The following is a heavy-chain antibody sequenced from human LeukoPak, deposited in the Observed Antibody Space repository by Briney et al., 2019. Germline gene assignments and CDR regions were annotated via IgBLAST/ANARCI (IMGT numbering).Heavy chain of an antibody. Sequence: GGSLRLSCAASGFTFSHYYISWLRQAPGKGLEWVSYISSSSSYTNYADSVKGRFTISRDNAKNSLYLQMNSLRAEDTAVYYCAREVRKPHPDYYDSSGGFDYWGQGTLVTVSS. J-gene: IGHJ4*02. CDR2: ISSSSSYT. D-gene: IGHD3-22*01. CDR1: GFTFSHYY. CDR3: AREVRKPHPDYYDSSGGFDY. V-gene: IGHV3-11*05.